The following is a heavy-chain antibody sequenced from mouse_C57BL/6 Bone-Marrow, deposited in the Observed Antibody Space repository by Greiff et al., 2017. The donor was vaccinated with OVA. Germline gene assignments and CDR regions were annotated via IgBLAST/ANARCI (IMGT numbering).Heavy chain of an antibody. CDR2: IYPGDGDT. Sequence: QVQLQQSGPELVKPGASVKISCKASGYAFSSSWMNWVKQRPGKGLEWIGRIYPGDGDTNYNGKFKGKATLTADKSSSTAYMQLSSLTSEDSAVYFCARDPDYYGSSYKRYFDVWGTGTTVTVSS. CDR1: GYAFSSSW. V-gene: IGHV1-82*01. CDR3: ARDPDYYGSSYKRYFDV. J-gene: IGHJ1*03. D-gene: IGHD1-1*01.